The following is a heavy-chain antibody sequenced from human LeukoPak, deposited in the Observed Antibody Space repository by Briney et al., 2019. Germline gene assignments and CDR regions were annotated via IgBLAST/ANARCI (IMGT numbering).Heavy chain of an antibody. CDR1: GFTVSSNY. D-gene: IGHD3-10*01. CDR3: ARAHITMVRGVRIYYFDY. CDR2: IYSGGST. V-gene: IGHV3-53*01. J-gene: IGHJ4*02. Sequence: GGSLRLSCAASGFTVSSNYMSWVRQAPGRELEWVSVIYSGGSTYYADSVKGRFTISRDNSKNTLYLQMNSLRAEDTAVYYCARAHITMVRGVRIYYFDYWGQGTLVTVSS.